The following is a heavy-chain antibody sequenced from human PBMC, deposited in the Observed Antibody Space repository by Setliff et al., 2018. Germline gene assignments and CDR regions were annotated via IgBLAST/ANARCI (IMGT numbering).Heavy chain of an antibody. Sequence: GASVKVSCKASGYTFSSYDINWVRQATGQGLEWMGWMNPNSGNTAYAQKFQGRVTMTRNSSISTAYMELSTLRSEDTAVYYWARAGYDSSGYYYEGGTYWCQGTLVTVSS. CDR3: ARAGYDSSGYYYEGGTY. CDR1: GYTFSSYD. CDR2: MNPNSGNT. D-gene: IGHD3-22*01. J-gene: IGHJ4*02. V-gene: IGHV1-8*01.